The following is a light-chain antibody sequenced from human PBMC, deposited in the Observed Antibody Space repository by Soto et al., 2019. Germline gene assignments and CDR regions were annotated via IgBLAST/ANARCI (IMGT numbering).Light chain of an antibody. Sequence: SQSPATVSLSPGERDTLSCRASESVSSYLAWYQQKPGQAPRLLIYDISNRATGIPARFRGSGSGTEFSLTITSLQPGDSATFYCQQYASYPWTFGRGTKV. CDR2: DIS. V-gene: IGKV3-11*01. J-gene: IGKJ1*01. CDR1: ESVSSY. CDR3: QQYASYPWT.